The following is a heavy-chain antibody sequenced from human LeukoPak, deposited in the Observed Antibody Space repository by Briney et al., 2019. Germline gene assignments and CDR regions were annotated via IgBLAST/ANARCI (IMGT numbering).Heavy chain of an antibody. CDR2: INPSGGST. V-gene: IGHV1-46*01. CDR1: GYTFTSHY. Sequence: ASVKVSCKASGYTFTSHYMHWVRQAPGQGLEWMGIINPSGGSTSYAPKFQGRVTMTRDTSTSTVYMELSSLRSEDTAVYYCARGYCSSTSCFLYYYYMDVWGKGTTVTVS. CDR3: ARGYCSSTSCFLYYYYMDV. D-gene: IGHD2-2*01. J-gene: IGHJ6*03.